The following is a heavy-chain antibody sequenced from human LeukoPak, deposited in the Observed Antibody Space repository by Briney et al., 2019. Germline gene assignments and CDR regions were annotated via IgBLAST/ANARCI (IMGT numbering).Heavy chain of an antibody. CDR2: INPNSGDT. D-gene: IGHD3-22*01. V-gene: IGHV1-2*02. CDR1: GYTFTGYY. J-gene: IGHJ4*02. Sequence: ASVKVSCKASGYTFTGYYMHLVRQAPGQGLEWMGWINPNSGDTNYAQKFQDRVTLTRDTSIITAYMELSSLRSDDTAVYYCARDRYTMTPLYSGPGTLVTVSS. CDR3: ARDRYTMTPLY.